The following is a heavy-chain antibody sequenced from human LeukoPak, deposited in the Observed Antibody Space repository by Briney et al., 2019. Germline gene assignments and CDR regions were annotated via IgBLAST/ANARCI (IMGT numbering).Heavy chain of an antibody. CDR3: ASGEAVAGTRVLDY. CDR1: GGTFSSYA. CDR2: IIPIFGTA. Sequence: SVKVSCKASGGTFSSYAISWVRQAPGQGLEWVGGIIPIFGTANYAQKFQGRVTITTDESTSTAYMELSSLRSEDTAVYYCASGEAVAGTRVLDYWGQGTLVTVSS. V-gene: IGHV1-69*05. J-gene: IGHJ4*02. D-gene: IGHD6-19*01.